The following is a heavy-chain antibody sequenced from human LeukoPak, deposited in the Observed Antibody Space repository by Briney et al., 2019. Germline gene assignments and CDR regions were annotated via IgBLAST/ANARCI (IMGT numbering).Heavy chain of an antibody. V-gene: IGHV3-30*01. CDR2: GSNK. D-gene: IGHD6-13*01. Sequence: GSNKYYADSVKGRFTISRDNSKNTLYLQMNSLRAEDTAVYYCAKDPTVIAAAGTGAFDIWGQGTMVTVSS. CDR3: AKDPTVIAAAGTGAFDI. J-gene: IGHJ3*02.